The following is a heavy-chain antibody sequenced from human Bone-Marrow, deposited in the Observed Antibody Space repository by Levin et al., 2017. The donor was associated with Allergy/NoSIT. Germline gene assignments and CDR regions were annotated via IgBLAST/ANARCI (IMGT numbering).Heavy chain of an antibody. D-gene: IGHD6-19*01. V-gene: IGHV5-51*01. Sequence: GGSLRLSCKGSGYNFTTYWIGWVRQMPGKGLEWMGIIYPADSDIRYSPSFQGQVTISADKSISIAYLQWRSVKASDTAMYYCARAVAGPYYFEYWGRGTLVTVSS. CDR2: IYPADSDI. CDR3: ARAVAGPYYFEY. J-gene: IGHJ4*02. CDR1: GYNFTTYW.